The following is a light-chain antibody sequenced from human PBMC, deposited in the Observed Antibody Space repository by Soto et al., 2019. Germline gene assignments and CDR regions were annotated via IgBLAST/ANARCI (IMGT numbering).Light chain of an antibody. V-gene: IGLV1-44*01. CDR3: CSLEGSNALVV. Sequence: QSVLTQPPSASGAPGQRVTISCSGSDSNVGSTAVNWYQQVPGTAPKLLIFINNQRPSGVPDRFSGSKSGTSASLAISGLQAEDEADYYCCSLEGSNALVVFGGGTKLTVL. J-gene: IGLJ2*01. CDR1: DSNVGSTA. CDR2: INN.